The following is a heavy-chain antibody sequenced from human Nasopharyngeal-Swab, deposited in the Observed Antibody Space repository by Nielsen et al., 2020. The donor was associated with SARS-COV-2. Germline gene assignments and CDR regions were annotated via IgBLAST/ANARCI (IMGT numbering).Heavy chain of an antibody. CDR1: GFTFSSNE. D-gene: IGHD3-22*01. V-gene: IGHV3-48*03. CDR3: ASHRGYYDSSGYPYYFDY. CDR2: ISSSGSTI. J-gene: IGHJ4*02. Sequence: GESLKISCAASGFTFSSNEMNWVRQAPGKGLEWVSYISSSGSTIYYADSVKGRFTISRDNAKNSLYLQMNSLRAEDTAVYYCASHRGYYDSSGYPYYFDYWGQGTLVTVSS.